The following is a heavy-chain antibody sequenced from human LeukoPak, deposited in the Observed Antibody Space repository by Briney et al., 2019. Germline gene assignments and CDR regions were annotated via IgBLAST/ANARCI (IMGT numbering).Heavy chain of an antibody. D-gene: IGHD2-15*01. V-gene: IGHV1-18*04. CDR2: ISAYNGNT. Sequence: ASVKVSCKASGYTFTSYGISWVRQAPGQGLEWTGWISAYNGNTNYAQKLQGRVTMTTDTSTSTAYMELRSLRSDDTAVYYCARAPYCSGGSCPPPDWFDPWGQGTLVTVSS. CDR1: GYTFTSYG. J-gene: IGHJ5*02. CDR3: ARAPYCSGGSCPPPDWFDP.